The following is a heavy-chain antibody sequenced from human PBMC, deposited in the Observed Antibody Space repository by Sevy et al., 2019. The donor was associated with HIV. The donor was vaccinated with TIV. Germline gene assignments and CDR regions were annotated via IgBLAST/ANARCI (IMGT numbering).Heavy chain of an antibody. Sequence: ASVKVSCKTSGGTFSNNAINWVRQAPGQGLEWMGGIIPIVDIANYALKFQGRVTITADKSTSTAYMELSSLRSQDTAVYYCARDPSGSGRDCDSRFDYWGQGTMVTVSS. CDR2: IIPIVDIA. V-gene: IGHV1-69*10. CDR3: ARDPSGSGRDCDSRFDY. J-gene: IGHJ4*02. D-gene: IGHD2-21*02. CDR1: GGTFSNNA.